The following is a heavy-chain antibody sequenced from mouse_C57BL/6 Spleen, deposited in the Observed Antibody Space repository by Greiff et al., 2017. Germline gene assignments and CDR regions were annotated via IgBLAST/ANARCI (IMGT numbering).Heavy chain of an antibody. J-gene: IGHJ2*01. V-gene: IGHV1-69*01. CDR3: ARGDYGSSHDY. D-gene: IGHD1-1*01. CDR2: IDPSDSYT. CDR1: GYTFTSYW. Sequence: QVQLKQPGAELVMPGASVKLSCKASGYTFTSYWMHWVKQRPGQGLEWIGEIDPSDSYTNYNQKFKGKSTLTVDKSSSTAYMQLSSLTSEDSAVYYCARGDYGSSHDYWGQGTTLTVSS.